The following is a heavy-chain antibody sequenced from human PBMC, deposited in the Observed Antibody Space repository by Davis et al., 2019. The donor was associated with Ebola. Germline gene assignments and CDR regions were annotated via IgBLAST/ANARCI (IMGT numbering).Heavy chain of an antibody. CDR3: ARGRDYYGSGSYYRSYYYYGMDV. V-gene: IGHV4-34*01. CDR2: INHSGST. Sequence: SETLSLTCAVYDGSLSGYYWSWIRQPPGKGLEWIGEINHSGSTNYNPSLMSRVTISVDTSKNQFSLKLSSVTAADTAVYYCARGRDYYGSGSYYRSYYYYGMDVWGQGTTVTVSS. D-gene: IGHD3-10*01. CDR1: DGSLSGYY. J-gene: IGHJ6*02.